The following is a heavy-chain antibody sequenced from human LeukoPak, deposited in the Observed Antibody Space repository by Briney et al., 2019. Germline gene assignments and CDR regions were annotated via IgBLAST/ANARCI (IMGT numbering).Heavy chain of an antibody. CDR2: INPNSGGT. CDR1: GYTFTGYY. CDR3: VRGYCGGDCYANDY. D-gene: IGHD2-21*02. Sequence: ASVKVSCKASGYTFTGYYMHWVRQAPGQGLEWMRWINPNSGGTNYAQKFQGRVTMTRDTSISTAYMELSRLRSDDTAVYYCVRGYCGGDCYANDYWGQGTLVTVSS. V-gene: IGHV1-2*02. J-gene: IGHJ4*02.